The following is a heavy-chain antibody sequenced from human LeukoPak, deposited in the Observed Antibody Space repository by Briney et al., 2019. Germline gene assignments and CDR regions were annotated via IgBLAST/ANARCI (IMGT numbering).Heavy chain of an antibody. V-gene: IGHV3-23*01. J-gene: IGHJ3*02. D-gene: IGHD2-2*01. Sequence: PGGSLRLSCAASGFTFSSYAMSWVRQAPGKGLEWVSAISGSGGSTYYADSVKGRFTISRDNSKNTLYLQMNSLRAEDTAVYYCARDRAPPTYCSSTSCWGDAFDIWGQGTMVTVSS. CDR2: ISGSGGST. CDR3: ARDRAPPTYCSSTSCWGDAFDI. CDR1: GFTFSSYA.